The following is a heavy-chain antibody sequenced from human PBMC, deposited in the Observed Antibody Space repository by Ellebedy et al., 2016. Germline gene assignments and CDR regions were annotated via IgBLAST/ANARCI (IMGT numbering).Heavy chain of an antibody. CDR3: VRGCTNGECQPGGFDY. V-gene: IGHV3-74*01. D-gene: IGHD2-8*01. CDR2: VYSGETTT. CDR1: GFTFSRYW. Sequence: GESLKISCAASGFTFSRYWMHWVRQVPGKGLLWVSRVYSGETTTLYADSVKGQFTVSRDNAKNTLYLQMNSLRAEDTAVYYCVRGCTNGECQPGGFDYWGQGTLVTVSS. J-gene: IGHJ4*02.